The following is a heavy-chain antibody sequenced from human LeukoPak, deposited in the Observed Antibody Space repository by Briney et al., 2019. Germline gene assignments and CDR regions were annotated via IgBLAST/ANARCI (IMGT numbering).Heavy chain of an antibody. Sequence: GGSLRLSCAGSGFTFSIYSMNWVRQAPGKGLEWVSSISRSSGFIYYADSVKGRFTISRDNSRNSLYLQMSSLRGEDTAVYYCARDSLTYCGGDCFPGDAFDIWGQGTMVTVSS. V-gene: IGHV3-21*01. D-gene: IGHD2-21*02. CDR2: ISRSSGFI. CDR3: ARDSLTYCGGDCFPGDAFDI. CDR1: GFTFSIYS. J-gene: IGHJ3*02.